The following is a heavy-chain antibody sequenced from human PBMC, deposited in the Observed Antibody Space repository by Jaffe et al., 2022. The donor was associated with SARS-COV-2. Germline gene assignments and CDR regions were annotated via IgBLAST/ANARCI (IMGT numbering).Heavy chain of an antibody. CDR3: ARYGSGSYYSGWFDP. CDR1: GGSFSGYY. Sequence: QVQLQQWGAGLLKPSETLSLTCAVYGGSFSGYYWSWIRQPPGKGLEWIGEINHSGSTNYNPSLKSRVTISVDTSKNQFSLKLSSVTAADTAVYYCARYGSGSYYSGWFDPWGQGTLVTVSS. CDR2: INHSGST. V-gene: IGHV4-34*01. J-gene: IGHJ5*02. D-gene: IGHD3-10*01.